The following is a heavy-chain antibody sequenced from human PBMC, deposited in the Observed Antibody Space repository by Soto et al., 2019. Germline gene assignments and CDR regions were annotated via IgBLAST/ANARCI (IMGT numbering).Heavy chain of an antibody. CDR1: GFTFSSYG. Sequence: PGGSLRLSCAASGFTFSSYGMHWVRQAPGKGLEWVAVIWYDGSNKYYADSVKGRFTISRDNSKNTLYLQMNSLRAADTAVYYCARQAAGTGRDYYYYGMDVWGQGTTVTVSS. D-gene: IGHD6-13*01. CDR2: IWYDGSNK. J-gene: IGHJ6*02. CDR3: ARQAAGTGRDYYYYGMDV. V-gene: IGHV3-33*08.